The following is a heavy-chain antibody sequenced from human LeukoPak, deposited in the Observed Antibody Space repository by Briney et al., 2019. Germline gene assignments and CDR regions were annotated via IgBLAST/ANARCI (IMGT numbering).Heavy chain of an antibody. CDR1: GFTFSSYS. J-gene: IGHJ4*02. Sequence: PGGSLRLSCAASGFTFSSYSMNWVRQAPGKGLEWVSSISSSSSYIYYVDSVKGRFTISRDNAKNSLYLQMNSLRAEDTAVYYCARGQLYYDSSGFDYWGQGTLVPVSS. CDR3: ARGQLYYDSSGFDY. D-gene: IGHD3-22*01. V-gene: IGHV3-21*01. CDR2: ISSSSSYI.